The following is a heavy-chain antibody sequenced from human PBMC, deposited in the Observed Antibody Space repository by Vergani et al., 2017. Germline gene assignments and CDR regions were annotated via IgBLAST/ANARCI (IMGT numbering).Heavy chain of an antibody. J-gene: IGHJ4*02. V-gene: IGHV3-9*01. Sequence: EVQLVESGGGLVQPGRSLRLSCAASGFTFDDYAMHWVRQAPGKGLEWVSGISWNSGSIGYADSVKGRFTISRDNSKNSLYLQMNSLRAEDTALYYCAKDIWRLRITPDCSSFDYWGQGTLVTVSS. D-gene: IGHD5-12*01. CDR2: ISWNSGSI. CDR3: AKDIWRLRITPDCSSFDY. CDR1: GFTFDDYA.